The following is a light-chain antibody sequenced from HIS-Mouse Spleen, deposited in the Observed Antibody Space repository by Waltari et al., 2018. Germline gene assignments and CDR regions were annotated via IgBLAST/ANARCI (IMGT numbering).Light chain of an antibody. J-gene: IGLJ3*02. CDR3: SSYTSSSTLGV. CDR1: SSDAGGYNY. V-gene: IGLV2-14*03. CDR2: DVS. Sequence: QSALTQPASVSGSPGQSITIPCTGTSSDAGGYNYVSWYQQHPGKAPKLMIYDVSNRPSGVSTRFSGSKSGNTASLTISGLQAEDEADYYCSSYTSSSTLGVFGGGTKLTVL.